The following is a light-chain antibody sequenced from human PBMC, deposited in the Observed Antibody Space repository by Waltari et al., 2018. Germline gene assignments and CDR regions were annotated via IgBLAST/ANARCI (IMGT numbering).Light chain of an antibody. V-gene: IGLV1-44*01. Sequence: QSVLTQAPSVSGTPGQRVTISCSGTNYNIGSGPVNWYQQVPGMSLKLLIYSNDQRPSGVPDRFSGSKSGTSASLAISGLQSEDEADYYCATWDGRVNGVLFGGGTKVTVL. J-gene: IGLJ2*01. CDR1: NYNIGSGP. CDR2: SND. CDR3: ATWDGRVNGVL.